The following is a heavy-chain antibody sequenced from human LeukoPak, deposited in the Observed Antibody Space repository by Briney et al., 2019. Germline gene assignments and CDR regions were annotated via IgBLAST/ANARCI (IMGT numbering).Heavy chain of an antibody. CDR3: AKDGGLHLYYYYNYMDI. D-gene: IGHD5-24*01. Sequence: GGSLRLSCAASGFTFNSYGMHWVRQAPGKGLEWVAFIRYDGSYEYYADSVKGRFSISRDNSKTTLYLQMNSLRSEDTAAYYCAKDGGLHLYYYYNYMDIWGKGTTVTVSS. V-gene: IGHV3-30*02. J-gene: IGHJ6*03. CDR2: IRYDGSYE. CDR1: GFTFNSYG.